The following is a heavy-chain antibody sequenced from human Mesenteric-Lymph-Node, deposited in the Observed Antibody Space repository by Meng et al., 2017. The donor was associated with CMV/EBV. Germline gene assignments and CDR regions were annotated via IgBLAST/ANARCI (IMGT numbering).Heavy chain of an antibody. J-gene: IGHJ4*02. CDR1: GGSISPYY. D-gene: IGHD6-13*01. V-gene: IGHV4-59*01. CDR3: ARGGYSRPLDY. Sequence: LTCTVSGGSISPYYWTWLRQPPGKGLEWIGYIYSRGSTNYNPSLNSRLTISVDTSKNQFSLRLTPVTAADAAVYYCARGGYSRPLDYWGQGALVTVSS. CDR2: IYSRGST.